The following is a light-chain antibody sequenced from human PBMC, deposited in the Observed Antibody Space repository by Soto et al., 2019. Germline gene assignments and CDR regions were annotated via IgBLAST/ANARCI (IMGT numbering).Light chain of an antibody. V-gene: IGKV1-39*01. CDR2: AAS. CDR1: QSISSY. Sequence: DIQMTQSPSSLSASVGDRVTITCRASQSISSYLSWYQQKPGKAPKLLIFAASNLQSGVPSTFSGSGSGTDFTLTISSLQPEDFATYYCQQSYSIPITFGQGTRLDI. CDR3: QQSYSIPIT. J-gene: IGKJ5*01.